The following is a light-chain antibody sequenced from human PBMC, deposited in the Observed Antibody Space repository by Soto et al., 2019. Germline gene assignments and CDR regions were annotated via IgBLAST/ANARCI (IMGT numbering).Light chain of an antibody. CDR3: QQYYTPPYT. CDR1: QSLLYNSNNKNY. Sequence: DIVMTQSPDSLPVSLGERATINCKSSQSLLYNSNNKNYLAWYQQKGGQPPKLLIKWSSTRESGVPDRFSGSGSGTHFALTISALQAEDVGTYYCQQYYTPPYTFGQGTKLEIK. J-gene: IGKJ2*01. V-gene: IGKV4-1*01. CDR2: WSS.